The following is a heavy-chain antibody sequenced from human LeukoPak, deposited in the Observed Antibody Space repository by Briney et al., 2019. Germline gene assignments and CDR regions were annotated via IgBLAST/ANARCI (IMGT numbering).Heavy chain of an antibody. D-gene: IGHD2-2*01. CDR1: GYTFTSYG. CDR3: ARDYYIGYCSSTSCYFDYYYYMDV. V-gene: IGHV1-18*01. Sequence: ASVKVSCKASGYTFTSYGISWVRQAPGQGLEWMGWISAYNGNTNYAQKFQGRVTMTRDTSISTAYMELSRLRSDDTAVYYCARDYYIGYCSSTSCYFDYYYYMDVWGKGTTVTASS. J-gene: IGHJ6*03. CDR2: ISAYNGNT.